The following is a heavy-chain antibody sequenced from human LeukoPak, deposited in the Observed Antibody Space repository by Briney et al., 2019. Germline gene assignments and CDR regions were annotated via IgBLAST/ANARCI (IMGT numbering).Heavy chain of an antibody. Sequence: GGSLRLSCAASGFTFSSYGMHWVRQAPGKGLEWVAVISYDGSNKYYADSVKGRFTISRDNSKNTLYLQMNSLRAEDTAVYYCAKSGFDYWGQGTLVTVSS. D-gene: IGHD3-10*01. CDR3: AKSGFDY. CDR1: GFTFSSYG. J-gene: IGHJ4*02. CDR2: ISYDGSNK. V-gene: IGHV3-30*18.